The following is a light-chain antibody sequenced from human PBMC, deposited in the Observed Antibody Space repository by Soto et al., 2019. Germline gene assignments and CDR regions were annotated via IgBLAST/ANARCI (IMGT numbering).Light chain of an antibody. Sequence: QSVLTQPPSVSAAPGQKVTISCSGSSSNIGNNYVSWYQHLPGTAPKLLIYDNNKRPSGIPDRFSGSKSGTSATLVITGLQTGDEADYYCGTWDSSLSALFGGGTQLTVL. CDR2: DNN. CDR1: SSNIGNNY. V-gene: IGLV1-51*01. CDR3: GTWDSSLSAL. J-gene: IGLJ2*01.